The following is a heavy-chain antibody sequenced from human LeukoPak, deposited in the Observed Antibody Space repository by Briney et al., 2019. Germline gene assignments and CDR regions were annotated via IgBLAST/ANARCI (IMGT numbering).Heavy chain of an antibody. V-gene: IGHV3-48*02. CDR3: ASPIVVVIATRDAFDI. CDR1: GFTFSSYS. J-gene: IGHJ3*02. Sequence: GGSLRLSCAASGFTFSSYSMNWVRQAPGKGLEWVSYISSSSSTIYYADSVKGRFTISRDNAKNLLYLQMNSLRDEDTAVYYCASPIVVVIATRDAFDIWGQGTMVTVSS. D-gene: IGHD2-21*01. CDR2: ISSSSSTI.